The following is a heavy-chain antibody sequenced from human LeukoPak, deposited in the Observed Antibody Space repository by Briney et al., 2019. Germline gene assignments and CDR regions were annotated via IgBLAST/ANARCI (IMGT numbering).Heavy chain of an antibody. V-gene: IGHV4-39*07. CDR3: ARDRELYQFIAVAGTRLGRADNWFDP. CDR2: IYYSGST. Sequence: KPSETLSLTCTVSGASISSSSYSGGWIRQPQGRGRGWVGSIYYSGSTYYNPSLKSRVTISVDTSKNQFSLKLSSVTAADTAVYYCARDRELYQFIAVAGTRLGRADNWFDPWGQGTLVTVSS. CDR1: GASISSSSYS. J-gene: IGHJ5*02. D-gene: IGHD6-19*01.